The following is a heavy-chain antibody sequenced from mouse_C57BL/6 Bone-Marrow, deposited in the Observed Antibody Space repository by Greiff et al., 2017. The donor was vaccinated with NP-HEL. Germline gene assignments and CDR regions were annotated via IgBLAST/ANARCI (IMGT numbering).Heavy chain of an antibody. D-gene: IGHD1-1*01. CDR3: ASRSPYGRRGYYAMDY. Sequence: EVQLQQSGPELVKPGASVKMSCKASGYTFTDYNMHWVKQSHGKSLEWIGYINPNNGGTSYNQKFKGKATLTVNKSSSTAYMELRSLTSEDSAVYYCASRSPYGRRGYYAMDYWGQGTSVTVSS. CDR2: INPNNGGT. J-gene: IGHJ4*01. CDR1: GYTFTDYN. V-gene: IGHV1-22*01.